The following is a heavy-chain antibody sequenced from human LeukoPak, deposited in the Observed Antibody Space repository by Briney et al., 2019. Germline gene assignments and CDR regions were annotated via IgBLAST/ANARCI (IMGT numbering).Heavy chain of an antibody. CDR3: ARDDCGDTCYPGGY. CDR1: GYIFTMYV. V-gene: IGHV1-3*01. CDR2: IKASNGDT. Sequence: ASVNLSCKASGYIFTMYVVHCVRQAPGQRPECMVWIKASNGDTKSSQNFQDRLTITRDTSASTVYMELSSLTSEDTALYYCARDDCGDTCYPGGYWGQGTLVTVSS. J-gene: IGHJ4*02. D-gene: IGHD2-21*01.